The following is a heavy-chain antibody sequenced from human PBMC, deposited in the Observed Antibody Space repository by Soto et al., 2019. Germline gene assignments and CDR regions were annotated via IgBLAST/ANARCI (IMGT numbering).Heavy chain of an antibody. Sequence: ASVKVSCKASGYTFTGYYMHWVLQAPGQGLEWMGWINPNSGGTNYAQKFQGWVTMTRDTSISTAYMELSRLRSDDTAVYYCARDLGDSYGSYYYYGMDVWGQGTTVTVSS. CDR3: ARDLGDSYGSYYYYGMDV. J-gene: IGHJ6*02. CDR1: GYTFTGYY. V-gene: IGHV1-2*04. D-gene: IGHD5-18*01. CDR2: INPNSGGT.